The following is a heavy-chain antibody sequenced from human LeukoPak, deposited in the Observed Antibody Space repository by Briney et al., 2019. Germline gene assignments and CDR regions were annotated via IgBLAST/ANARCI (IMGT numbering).Heavy chain of an antibody. CDR1: GFIVSSNY. CDR2: LYTGGST. V-gene: IGHV3-53*01. D-gene: IGHD6-13*01. CDR3: AKYSSGIAAAGFDY. J-gene: IGHJ4*02. Sequence: GGSLRLSCVASGFIVSSNYMSWVRQAPGKGLEWVSILYTGGSTYYADSVKGRFTISRDNSKNTLYLQMNSLRAEDTAVYYCAKYSSGIAAAGFDYWGQGTLVTVSS.